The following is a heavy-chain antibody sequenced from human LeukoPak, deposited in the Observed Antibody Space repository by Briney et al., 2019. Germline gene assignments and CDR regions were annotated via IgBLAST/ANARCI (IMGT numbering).Heavy chain of an antibody. CDR2: IIPILGIA. Sequence: SVKVSCKASGGTFSSYAISWVRQAPGQGLEWMGRIIPILGIANYAQKFQGRVTITADKSTSTAYMELSSLRSEDTAVYYCARDGGVIIEPIDYWGQGTLVTVSS. J-gene: IGHJ4*02. D-gene: IGHD3-10*01. CDR3: ARDGGVIIEPIDY. V-gene: IGHV1-69*04. CDR1: GGTFSSYA.